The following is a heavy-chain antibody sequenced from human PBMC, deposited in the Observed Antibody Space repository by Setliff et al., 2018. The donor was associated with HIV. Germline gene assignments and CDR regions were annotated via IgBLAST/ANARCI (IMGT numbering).Heavy chain of an antibody. CDR2: INPTGGST. J-gene: IGHJ4*02. CDR3: ARDSANYPYYFDY. V-gene: IGHV1-46*01. CDR1: GYTFTSYY. D-gene: IGHD3-10*01. Sequence: ASVKVSCKASGYTFTSYYMHWVRQAPGQGLEWMGIINPTGGSTTYAQKFQGRVTMTRDMSTSTVYMELSSLRSEDRAMYYCARDSANYPYYFDYWGQGTLVTVSS.